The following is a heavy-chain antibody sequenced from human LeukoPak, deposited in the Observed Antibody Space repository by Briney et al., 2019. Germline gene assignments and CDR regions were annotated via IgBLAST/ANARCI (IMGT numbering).Heavy chain of an antibody. CDR1: GGSISSYY. Sequence: SETLSLTCTVSGGSISSYYWSWIRQPPGKGLEWIGYIYYSGSTKYNPSLKSRVTISEDTSKNQFSLKVSSVTAADTAVYYCARLYSSAWYVDYWGQGTLVTVSS. CDR3: ARLYSSAWYVDY. J-gene: IGHJ4*02. D-gene: IGHD6-19*01. V-gene: IGHV4-59*01. CDR2: IYYSGST.